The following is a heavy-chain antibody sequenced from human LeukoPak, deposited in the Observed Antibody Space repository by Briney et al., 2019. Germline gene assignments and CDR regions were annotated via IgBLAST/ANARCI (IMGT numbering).Heavy chain of an antibody. Sequence: SETLSLTCTVSGGSITSSSYYWGWIRQPPGKGLEWIGSIFYSGSTYYNPSLKSRVTISVDTSKTQFSLKLSSVTAADTAVYYCAREGTTGRNLNWFDSWGQGTLVTVSS. V-gene: IGHV4-39*02. CDR3: AREGTTGRNLNWFDS. CDR2: IFYSGST. D-gene: IGHD1-1*01. J-gene: IGHJ5*01. CDR1: GGSITSSSYY.